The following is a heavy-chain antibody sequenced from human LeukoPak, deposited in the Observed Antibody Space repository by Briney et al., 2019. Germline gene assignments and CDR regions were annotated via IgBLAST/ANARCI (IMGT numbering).Heavy chain of an antibody. CDR2: ISYDGSNK. CDR3: ARWALYGSGSYYYFDY. CDR1: GFPFSSYA. D-gene: IGHD3-10*01. V-gene: IGHV3-30-3*01. Sequence: GGSLRLSCAASGFPFSSYAMSWVRQAPGKGLEWVAVISYDGSNKYYADSVKGRFTISRDNSKNTLYLQMNSLRAEDTAVYYCARWALYGSGSYYYFDYWGQGTLVTVSS. J-gene: IGHJ4*02.